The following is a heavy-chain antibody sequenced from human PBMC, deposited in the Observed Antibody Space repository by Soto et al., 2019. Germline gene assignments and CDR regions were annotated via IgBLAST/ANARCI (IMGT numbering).Heavy chain of an antibody. J-gene: IGHJ4*02. V-gene: IGHV1-18*01. CDR2: ISAYSGNT. D-gene: IGHD2-15*01. CDR3: ARVYCSGGGCYSIDY. Sequence: GASVKVSCKASGYTFIGYGVSWVRQAPGQGLEWMGWISAYSGNTNYAQKLQGRVTMTTDTSTSTAYMELSSLRSEDTAVYYCARVYCSGGGCYSIDYWGQGTLVTVS. CDR1: GYTFIGYG.